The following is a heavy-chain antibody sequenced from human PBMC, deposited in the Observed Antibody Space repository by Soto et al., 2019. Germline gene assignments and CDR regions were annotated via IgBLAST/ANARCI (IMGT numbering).Heavy chain of an antibody. J-gene: IGHJ4*02. Sequence: GGSLRLSCAASGFTISSYSMNWVRQAPGKGLEWVSYISSSSSTIYYADSVKGRFTISRDNAKNSLYLQMNSLRAEDTAVYYCARDYYDFWSGYYFYWGQGTLVTVSS. D-gene: IGHD3-3*01. CDR2: ISSSSSTI. CDR1: GFTISSYS. V-gene: IGHV3-48*01. CDR3: ARDYYDFWSGYYFY.